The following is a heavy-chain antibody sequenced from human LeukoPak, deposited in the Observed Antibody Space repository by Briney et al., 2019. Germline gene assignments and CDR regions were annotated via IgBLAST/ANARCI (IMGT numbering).Heavy chain of an antibody. CDR1: GFTFSSYE. D-gene: IGHD2-15*01. CDR2: ISSSGSTI. Sequence: GGSLRLSCGASGFTFSSYEMNWVRQAPGKGLEWVSYISSSGSTIYYADSVKGRFTISRDNAKNSLYLQMNSLRAEDTAVYYCASDVVATNFDYWGQGTLVTVSS. J-gene: IGHJ4*02. CDR3: ASDVVATNFDY. V-gene: IGHV3-48*03.